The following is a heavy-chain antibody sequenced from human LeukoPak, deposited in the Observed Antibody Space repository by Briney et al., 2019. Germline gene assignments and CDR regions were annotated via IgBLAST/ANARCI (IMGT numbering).Heavy chain of an antibody. CDR3: ARQISRYCTGGSCYSGWELYFDS. Sequence: GGSLRLSCAASGFTFSSYEMNWVRQAPGQGLEWVSYISGSGGSTDYTDSVKGRVTISRDNAKNSLYMQMNSLRAEDTAVYYCARQISRYCTGGSCYSGWELYFDSWGQGTPVTVSS. CDR2: ISGSGGST. J-gene: IGHJ4*02. CDR1: GFTFSSYE. V-gene: IGHV3-48*03. D-gene: IGHD2-15*01.